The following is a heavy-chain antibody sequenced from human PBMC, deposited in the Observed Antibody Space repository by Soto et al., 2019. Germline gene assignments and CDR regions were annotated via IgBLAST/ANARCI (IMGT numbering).Heavy chain of an antibody. V-gene: IGHV1-69*12. CDR1: GGTFSSYA. J-gene: IGHJ6*02. CDR3: ARRVVVVAATSNYYYGMDV. Sequence: QVQLVQSGAEVKKPGSSVKVSCKASGGTFSSYAISWVRQAPGQGLEWMGGIIPIFGTANYAQKFQGRVTITADEXXSXAYXELSSLRSEDTAVYYCARRVVVVAATSNYYYGMDVWGQGTTVTVSS. CDR2: IIPIFGTA. D-gene: IGHD2-15*01.